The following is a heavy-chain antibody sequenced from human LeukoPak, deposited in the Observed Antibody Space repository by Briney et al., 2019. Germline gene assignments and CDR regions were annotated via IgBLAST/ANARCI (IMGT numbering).Heavy chain of an antibody. D-gene: IGHD3-10*01. J-gene: IGHJ4*02. CDR3: ARDRSYYGSVTYYFDY. Sequence: SETLSLTCTVSGGSISSGGYYWSWIRQHPGEGLEWIGYIYYSGSTYYNPSLKSRVTISVDTSKNQFSLKLSSVTAADTAVYYCARDRSYYGSVTYYFDYWGQGTLVTVSS. V-gene: IGHV4-31*03. CDR2: IYYSGST. CDR1: GGSISSGGYY.